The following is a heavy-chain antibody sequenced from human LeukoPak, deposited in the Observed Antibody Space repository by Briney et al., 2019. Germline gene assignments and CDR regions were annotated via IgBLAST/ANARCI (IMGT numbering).Heavy chain of an antibody. CDR2: ISASGAGT. V-gene: IGHV3-23*01. D-gene: IGHD3-10*01. Sequence: GESLRLSCSVSRFTFSSYAVSWVRQAPGKGLEWVSSISASGAGTYYADSVKGRFTISRDNSKNTLYLQMNSLRAEDTAVYYCAREGVRGSGSYYNVKDYWGQGSLVTVSS. J-gene: IGHJ4*02. CDR1: RFTFSSYA. CDR3: AREGVRGSGSYYNVKDY.